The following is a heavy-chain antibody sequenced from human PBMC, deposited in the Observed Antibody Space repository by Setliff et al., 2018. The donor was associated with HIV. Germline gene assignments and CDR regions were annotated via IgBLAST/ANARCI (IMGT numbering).Heavy chain of an antibody. D-gene: IGHD5-12*01. J-gene: IGHJ4*02. CDR2: IYHSGTT. CDR3: ARQGDGYNLYHVYYFDY. CDR1: SGSFSGYL. V-gene: IGHV4-34*01. Sequence: SETLSLTCSVHSGSFSGYLWTWIRQPPGKGLEWIGSIYHSGTTYYNPSLRSRVTISVDTSKNQFSLKLSSVTAADTAVYYCARQGDGYNLYHVYYFDYWGQGTLVTVS.